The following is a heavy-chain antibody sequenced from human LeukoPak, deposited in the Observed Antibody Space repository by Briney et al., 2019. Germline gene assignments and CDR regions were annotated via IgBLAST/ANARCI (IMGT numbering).Heavy chain of an antibody. J-gene: IGHJ4*02. D-gene: IGHD1-26*01. CDR2: ISDSGGLT. Sequence: GGSLILSCAASVYTFYNSVMGWVRQAPGKGLEWTSAISDSGGLTYYADSVKGRFTISRDDSKNPLYLQMNSLKAEDTAVYYCAIEQWELKYWGQGTLVTVSS. CDR1: VYTFYNSV. V-gene: IGHV3-23*01. CDR3: AIEQWELKY.